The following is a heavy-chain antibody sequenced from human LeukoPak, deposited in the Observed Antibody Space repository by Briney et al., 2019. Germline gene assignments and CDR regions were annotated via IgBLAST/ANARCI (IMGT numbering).Heavy chain of an antibody. J-gene: IGHJ3*02. CDR3: ARERTAAGISDAFDI. V-gene: IGHV1-69*06. CDR1: GGTFSSYA. D-gene: IGHD6-13*01. Sequence: SVKVSCKASGGTFSSYAISWVRQAPGQGLEWMGGIIPIFGTANYAQKFQGRVTITADKSTSTAYMELSSLRSEDTAVYYCARERTAAGISDAFDIWGQGTMVTVSS. CDR2: IIPIFGTA.